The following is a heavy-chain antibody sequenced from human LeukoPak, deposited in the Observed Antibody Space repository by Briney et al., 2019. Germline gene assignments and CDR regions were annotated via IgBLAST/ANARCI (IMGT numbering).Heavy chain of an antibody. Sequence: SQALSLTCAISGDSVSSKSASWNWIRQSPSRGLEWLGRTYYRSKWYNEYAVSVKSRISINPDTSQNQFSLQLSSVTIEDTAVYYCARAGRTFDNWGQGTLVTVSS. CDR1: GDSVSSKSAS. J-gene: IGHJ4*02. CDR2: TYYRSKWYN. V-gene: IGHV6-1*01. CDR3: ARAGRTFDN.